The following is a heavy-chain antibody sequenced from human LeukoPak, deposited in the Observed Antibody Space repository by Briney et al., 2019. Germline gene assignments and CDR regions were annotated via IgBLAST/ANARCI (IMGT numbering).Heavy chain of an antibody. CDR2: IHYSGIT. Sequence: SETLSLTCTVSGGSISGSYWSWIRQPPGKGLEWIGYIHYSGITHYNPSLRSRVTISLDTSKNQFSLGLTSVTATDTAVYYCARHGGGYFSFDYWGQGTLVTVSS. CDR1: GGSISGSY. V-gene: IGHV4-59*08. J-gene: IGHJ4*02. CDR3: ARHGGGYFSFDY. D-gene: IGHD5-24*01.